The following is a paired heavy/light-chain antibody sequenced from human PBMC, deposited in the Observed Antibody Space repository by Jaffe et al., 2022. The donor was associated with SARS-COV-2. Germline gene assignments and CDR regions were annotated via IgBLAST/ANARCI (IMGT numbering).Light chain of an antibody. CDR3: QQSYSTPPT. J-gene: IGKJ2*01. Sequence: DIQMTQSPSSLSASVGDRVTITCRASQTISSSLNWYQQKPGKAPNLLIYAASSLQSGIPSRFSGSRSGTDFTLTISSLQPEDFATYYCQQSYSTPPTFGQGTKLDIK. CDR1: QTISSS. CDR2: AAS. V-gene: IGKV1-39*01.
Heavy chain of an antibody. CDR1: GYSISSGYF. Sequence: QVQLRESGPGLVTPSETLSLTCTVSGYSISSGYFWGWIRQTPGKGLEWIGSISHGGVTYHNPSLKSRVIISADTSKNQFSLNLKSVTTADTAVYYCTRESGGTTVDYWGQGTLVTVSS. CDR3: TRESGGTTVDY. CDR2: ISHGGVT. J-gene: IGHJ4*02. D-gene: IGHD4-4*01. V-gene: IGHV4-38-2*02.